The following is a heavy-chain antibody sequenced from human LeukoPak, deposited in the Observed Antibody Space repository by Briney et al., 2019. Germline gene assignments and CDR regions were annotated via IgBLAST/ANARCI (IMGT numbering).Heavy chain of an antibody. Sequence: GGSLRLSCAASGFSFNNAWVSWVRQAPGKGLEWVGRIKIKTDGGTTDYAAPVKGRFTIATDDSRNTLYLQMNSLKTEDTAVYYCTPGAYCGQGTLVTVSS. CDR3: TPGAY. J-gene: IGHJ4*02. V-gene: IGHV3-15*01. CDR2: IKIKTDGGTT. CDR1: GFSFNNAW.